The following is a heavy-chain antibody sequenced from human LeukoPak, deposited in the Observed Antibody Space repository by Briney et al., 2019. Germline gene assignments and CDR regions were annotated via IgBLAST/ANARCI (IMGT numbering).Heavy chain of an antibody. D-gene: IGHD5-18*01. J-gene: IGHJ5*02. CDR3: ARDIADTAMVNWFDP. CDR2: VIPIFGTA. CDR1: GGTFSSYA. Sequence: ASVKVSCKASGGTFSSYAIIWVGQAPGQGLEGWGGVIPIFGTANYAQKFQGRVTITADESTSTAYMELSSLRSEDTAVYYCARDIADTAMVNWFDPWGQGTLVTVSS. V-gene: IGHV1-69*01.